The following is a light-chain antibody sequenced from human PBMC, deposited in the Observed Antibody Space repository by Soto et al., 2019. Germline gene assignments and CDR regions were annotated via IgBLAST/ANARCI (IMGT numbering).Light chain of an antibody. CDR2: KAS. CDR1: QSISSW. Sequence: DLQMTQSPSTLSASVGDRVTITCRASQSISSWLAWYQQKPGKAPNLLIYKASTLQSGVPSRFTGSGSGTEFTLTISSLQPDDVATYYCQQYDSYSLTFGGGTKVEIK. V-gene: IGKV1-5*03. J-gene: IGKJ4*01. CDR3: QQYDSYSLT.